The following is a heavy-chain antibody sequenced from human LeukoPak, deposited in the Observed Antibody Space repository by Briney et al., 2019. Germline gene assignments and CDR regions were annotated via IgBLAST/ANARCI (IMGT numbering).Heavy chain of an antibody. J-gene: IGHJ4*02. CDR2: IIPIFGTA. V-gene: IGHV1-69*13. Sequence: AASVKVSCKASGGTFSSYAISWVRQAPGQGLEWMGGIIPIFGTANYAQKFQGRVTITADESTSTAYMELSSLRSEDTAVYYCARGIVGATVDYWGQGTLVTVSS. CDR3: ARGIVGATVDY. CDR1: GGTFSSYA. D-gene: IGHD1-26*01.